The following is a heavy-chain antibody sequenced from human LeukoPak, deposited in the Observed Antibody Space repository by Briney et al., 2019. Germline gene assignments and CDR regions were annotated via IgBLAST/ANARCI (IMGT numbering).Heavy chain of an antibody. J-gene: IGHJ4*02. CDR3: ARGRYYHDTSGYYSIDY. CDR2: ISLYSKSI. D-gene: IGHD3-22*01. Sequence: GGSLRLSCAASGFTFDDYAMHWVRQAPGKGLEWVSSISLYSKSIDYEDSVKDLFTISRDNAKTSLYLQLNSLRAEDMALYYCARGRYYHDTSGYYSIDYWGQGTLVTVSS. V-gene: IGHV3-9*03. CDR1: GFTFDDYA.